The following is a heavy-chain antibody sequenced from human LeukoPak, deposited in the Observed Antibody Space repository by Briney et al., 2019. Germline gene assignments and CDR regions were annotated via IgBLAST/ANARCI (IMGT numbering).Heavy chain of an antibody. V-gene: IGHV1-2*02. D-gene: IGHD2-8*01. J-gene: IGHJ6*03. CDR3: ARESSPLNYYYYMDV. CDR2: INPNSGGT. CDR1: GYTFTGYY. Sequence: GASVKVSCKASGYTFTGYYMHWVRQAPGQGLEWMGWINPNSGGTNYAQKFQGRVTMTRDTSISTAYMELSRLRSDDTAVYYCARESSPLNYYYYMDVWGKGTTVTISS.